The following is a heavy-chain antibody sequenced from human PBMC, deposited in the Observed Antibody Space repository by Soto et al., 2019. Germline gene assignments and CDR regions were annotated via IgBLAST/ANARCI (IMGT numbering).Heavy chain of an antibody. V-gene: IGHV1-69*13. CDR3: ARAVAGLDAFDI. CDR2: IIPIFGTA. J-gene: IGHJ3*02. D-gene: IGHD6-19*01. Sequence: GASLKVSCNASGRTFSSYAISWVRQASGQGLEWMGGIIPIFGTANYAQKFHGIVMITADESTSTAYMELSSLRSEDTAVYYCARAVAGLDAFDIWGQGTMVTVSS. CDR1: GRTFSSYA.